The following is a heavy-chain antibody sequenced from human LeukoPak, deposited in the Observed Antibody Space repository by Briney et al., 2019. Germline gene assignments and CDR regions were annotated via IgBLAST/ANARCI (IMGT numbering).Heavy chain of an antibody. Sequence: PGGSLRLSCAASGFTVSSNYMSWVRQAPGKGLGWVSVIYSGGSTYYADSVKGRFTISRDNSKNTLYLQMNSLRAEDTAVYYCARDRVDYGSGSYVGYYYYMDVWGKGTTVTVSS. V-gene: IGHV3-66*02. J-gene: IGHJ6*03. CDR2: IYSGGST. CDR1: GFTVSSNY. CDR3: ARDRVDYGSGSYVGYYYYMDV. D-gene: IGHD3-10*01.